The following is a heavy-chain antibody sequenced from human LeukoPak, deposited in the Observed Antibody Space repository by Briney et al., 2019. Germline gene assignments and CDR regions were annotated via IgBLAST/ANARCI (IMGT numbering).Heavy chain of an antibody. J-gene: IGHJ4*02. D-gene: IGHD3-10*01. Sequence: PGGSLRLSCAASRFTFSSFAVGWVRQAPGKGLEWVSGLSGSGGSTYYTDSVLGRYTISRDNSNNTVFLEMNSLTADDTAVYFCARDSAGNQYSSGNFDLWGQGTLVTVSS. CDR2: LSGSGGST. CDR1: RFTFSSFA. V-gene: IGHV3-23*01. CDR3: ARDSAGNQYSSGNFDL.